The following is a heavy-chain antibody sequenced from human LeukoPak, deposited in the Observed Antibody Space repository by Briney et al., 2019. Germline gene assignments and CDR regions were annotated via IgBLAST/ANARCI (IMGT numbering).Heavy chain of an antibody. CDR1: GFTFSSYW. CDR3: ARDRQDFWSGMDV. CDR2: IKQDGSEK. J-gene: IGHJ6*02. D-gene: IGHD3-3*01. Sequence: GGSLRLSCAASGFTFSSYWMSWVRQAPGKGLEWVANIKQDGSEKYYVDSVKGRFTISRDNAKNSLYLQINSLRAEDTAVYYCARDRQDFWSGMDVWGQGTTVTVSS. V-gene: IGHV3-7*03.